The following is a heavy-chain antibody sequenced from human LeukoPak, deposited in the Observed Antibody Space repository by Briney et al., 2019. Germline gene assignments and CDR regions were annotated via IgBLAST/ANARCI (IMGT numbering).Heavy chain of an antibody. J-gene: IGHJ4*02. V-gene: IGHV1-18*01. CDR3: ARVPRNTNYYGSGSRVYYFDY. Sequence: ASVKVSCKASGYTFTSYGISWVRQAPGQGLEWMGWISAYNGNTNYAQKLQGRVTMTTDTSTSTAYMELRSLRSDDTAVYYCARVPRNTNYYGSGSRVYYFDYWGQGTLVTVSS. D-gene: IGHD3-10*01. CDR1: GYTFTSYG. CDR2: ISAYNGNT.